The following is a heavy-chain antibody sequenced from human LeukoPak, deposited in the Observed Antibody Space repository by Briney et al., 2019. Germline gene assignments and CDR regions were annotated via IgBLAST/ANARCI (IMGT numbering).Heavy chain of an antibody. Sequence: PSDTLSLTCTVSGGSISGGSHHWGWFRQSPGKGLEWIGSLYLSRTTYYNPSLNSRVTISVDTSKNQFSLQLNSVTAADTAVYYCVRHDGRGGATMGSLDSWGQGSLVTVSS. J-gene: IGHJ4*02. CDR1: GGSISGGSHH. CDR3: VRHDGRGGATMGSLDS. D-gene: IGHD5-12*01. V-gene: IGHV4-39*01. CDR2: LYLSRTT.